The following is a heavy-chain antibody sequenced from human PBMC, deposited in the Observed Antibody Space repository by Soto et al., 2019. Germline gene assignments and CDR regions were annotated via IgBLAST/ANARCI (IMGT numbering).Heavy chain of an antibody. J-gene: IGHJ4*02. Sequence: GGSLRLSCAASGFSFDDYAMHWVRQAPGKGLEWVSGISWNTGRIGYADSVKGRFTISRDNTKNSLYLQMNSLTIEDTALYYCAKDISYGGNSETFDYWGQGTLVTVSS. CDR2: ISWNTGRI. V-gene: IGHV3-9*01. CDR1: GFSFDDYA. D-gene: IGHD2-21*02. CDR3: AKDISYGGNSETFDY.